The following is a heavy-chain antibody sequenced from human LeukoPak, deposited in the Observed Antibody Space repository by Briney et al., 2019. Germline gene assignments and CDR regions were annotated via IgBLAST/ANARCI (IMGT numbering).Heavy chain of an antibody. Sequence: SETLSLTYAVSGGSISSGGYSWSWIRQPPGKGLEWIGYIYHSGSTYYNPSLKSRVTISVDRSKNQFSLKLSSVTAADTAVYYCARESNRYYGSGSYGPSDVWGQGTTVTVSS. J-gene: IGHJ6*02. CDR2: IYHSGST. V-gene: IGHV4-30-2*01. CDR3: ARESNRYYGSGSYGPSDV. CDR1: GGSISSGGYS. D-gene: IGHD3-10*01.